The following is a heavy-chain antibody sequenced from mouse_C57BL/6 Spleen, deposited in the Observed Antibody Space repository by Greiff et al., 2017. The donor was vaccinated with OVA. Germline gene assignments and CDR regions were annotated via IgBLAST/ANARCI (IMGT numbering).Heavy chain of an antibody. CDR2: IYPSDSET. V-gene: IGHV1-61*01. D-gene: IGHD2-3*01. Sequence: VQLQQPGAELVRPGSSVKLSCKASGYTFTSYWMDWVKQRPGQGLEWIGNIYPSDSETHYNQKFKDKATLTVDKSSSTAYMQLSSLTSEDSAVYYCARYDGYYYLDYWGQGTTLTVSS. CDR1: GYTFTSYW. CDR3: ARYDGYYYLDY. J-gene: IGHJ2*01.